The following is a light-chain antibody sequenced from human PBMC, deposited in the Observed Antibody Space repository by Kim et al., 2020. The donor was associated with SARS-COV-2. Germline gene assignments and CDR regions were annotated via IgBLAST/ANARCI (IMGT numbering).Light chain of an antibody. V-gene: IGKV1-39*01. CDR1: QSISSY. CDR3: QQSYSTHP. CDR2: AAS. Sequence: DIQMTQSPSSLSASVGDRVTITCRASQSISSYLNWYQQKPGKAPKLLIYAASSLQSGVPSRFSGSGSGTDFTLTISSLQPEDFATYYCQQSYSTHPFGGGTKVDIK. J-gene: IGKJ4*01.